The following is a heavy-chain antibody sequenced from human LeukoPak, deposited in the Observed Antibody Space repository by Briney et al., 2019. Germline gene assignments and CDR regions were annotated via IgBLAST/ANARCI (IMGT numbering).Heavy chain of an antibody. CDR1: GFTFSSYA. CDR2: ISGSGGST. CDR3: ARGTYGNIVVVPAAYYYYYMDV. V-gene: IGHV3-23*01. D-gene: IGHD2-2*01. J-gene: IGHJ6*03. Sequence: GGSLRLSCAASGFTFSSYAMSWVRLAPGKGLEWVSAISGSGGSTYYADSVKGRFTISRDNSKNTLYLQMNSLRAEDTAVYYCARGTYGNIVVVPAAYYYYYMDVWGKGTTVTVSS.